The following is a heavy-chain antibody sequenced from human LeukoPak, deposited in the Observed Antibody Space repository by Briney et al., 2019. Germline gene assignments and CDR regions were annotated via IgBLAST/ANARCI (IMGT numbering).Heavy chain of an antibody. CDR2: ISYDESNK. D-gene: IGHD5-24*01. CDR1: GFTFSTYA. Sequence: PGRSLRLSCAASGFTFSTYAMHWVRQAPGKGLEWVAVISYDESNKYYADSVKGRFTISRDNSKNTLYLQMNSLRAEDTAVYYCARDLKADGYNYDYFDYWGQGTLVTVSS. V-gene: IGHV3-30-3*01. J-gene: IGHJ4*02. CDR3: ARDLKADGYNYDYFDY.